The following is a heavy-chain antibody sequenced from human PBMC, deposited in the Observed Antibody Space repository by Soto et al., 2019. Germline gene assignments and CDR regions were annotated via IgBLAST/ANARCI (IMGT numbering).Heavy chain of an antibody. D-gene: IGHD1-26*01. J-gene: IGHJ4*02. CDR3: AKHGGGGTYYGSLRLDS. V-gene: IGHV3-23*01. CDR1: GFTFSTYA. Sequence: PGGSLRLSCAASGFTFSTYAMSWVRQAPGKGLEWVSTISDSGGATYYADSVKGRFTISRDNSKNTLYLQMNSLRAEDTALFYCAKHGGGGTYYGSLRLDSWGQGALVTV. CDR2: ISDSGGAT.